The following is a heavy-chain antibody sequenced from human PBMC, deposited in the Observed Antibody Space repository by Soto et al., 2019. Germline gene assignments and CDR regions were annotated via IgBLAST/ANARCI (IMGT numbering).Heavy chain of an antibody. J-gene: IGHJ4*02. CDR2: IKRDGSEK. CDR3: ARDVEGAGVGLLDY. D-gene: IGHD6-19*01. Sequence: PGKGLVWVANIKRDGSEKYYVDSVKGRFTISRDNAKNSLYRRMTSLRAEDTAVYYCARDVEGAGVGLLDYCCRGTLVPVSS. V-gene: IGHV3-7*05.